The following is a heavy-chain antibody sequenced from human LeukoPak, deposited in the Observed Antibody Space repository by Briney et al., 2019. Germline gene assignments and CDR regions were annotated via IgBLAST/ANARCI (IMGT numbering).Heavy chain of an antibody. CDR2: INPNSGGT. CDR1: GYTFTGYY. D-gene: IGHD3-16*01. V-gene: IGHV1-2*02. CDR3: ARVRYRLAETYIDY. J-gene: IGHJ4*02. Sequence: ASVKVSCKASGYTFTGYYMHWVRQAPGQGLEWMGWINPNSGGTNDAQKFQGRVTMTRDTSISTAYMELRRLRSDDTAVYYCARVRYRLAETYIDYWGQGTLVTVSS.